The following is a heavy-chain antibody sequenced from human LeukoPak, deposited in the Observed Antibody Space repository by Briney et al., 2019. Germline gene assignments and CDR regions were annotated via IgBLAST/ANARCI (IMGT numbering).Heavy chain of an antibody. CDR2: IRGKTDGGTP. CDR3: AKAISMVRGVITPTFDY. V-gene: IGHV3-15*01. Sequence: GGSLRLSCAASGFTFSNAWMSWVRQAPGKGLEWVGRIRGKTDGGTPDYAAPVKGRFTISRDDSTNTLYLQMNSLRAEDTAVYYCAKAISMVRGVITPTFDYWGQGTLVTVSS. D-gene: IGHD3-10*01. J-gene: IGHJ4*02. CDR1: GFTFSNAW.